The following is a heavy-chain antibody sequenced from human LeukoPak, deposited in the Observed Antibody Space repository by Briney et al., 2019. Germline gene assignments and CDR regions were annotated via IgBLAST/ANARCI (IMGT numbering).Heavy chain of an antibody. CDR2: ISGSASRT. D-gene: IGHD3-9*01. CDR1: GFAFSSYA. V-gene: IGHV3-23*01. CDR3: AKDELRYFDWQAPYYYYGMDV. Sequence: GGSLRLSCAASGFAFSSYAMSLVRQARGKGLEGVSAISGSASRTYYPDFGKGQVTISRDNSKNTLYLQMNSLRAEDTAVYYCAKDELRYFDWQAPYYYYGMDVWGQGTTVTVSS. J-gene: IGHJ6*02.